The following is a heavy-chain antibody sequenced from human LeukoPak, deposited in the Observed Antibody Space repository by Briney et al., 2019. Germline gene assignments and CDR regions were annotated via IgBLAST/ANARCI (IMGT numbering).Heavy chain of an antibody. CDR3: ARDSYYYDSGYFDY. Sequence: GGSLRLSCAASGFTVSSNYMSWVRQAPGKGLEWVSVIYSGGSTYYADSVKGRFTISRDNSKNTLYLQMNSLRAEDTAVYHCARDSYYYDSGYFDYWGQGTLVTVSS. V-gene: IGHV3-66*01. J-gene: IGHJ4*02. CDR1: GFTVSSNY. CDR2: IYSGGST. D-gene: IGHD3-22*01.